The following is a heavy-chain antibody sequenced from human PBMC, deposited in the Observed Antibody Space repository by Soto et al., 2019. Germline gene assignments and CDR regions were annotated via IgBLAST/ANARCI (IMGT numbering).Heavy chain of an antibody. V-gene: IGHV4-39*01. D-gene: IGHD1-20*01. Sequence: LSLTCTVSGGSISSSSYYWGWIRQPPGKGLEWIGSIYYSGSTYYNPSLKSRVTISVDTSKNQFSLKLSSVTAADTAVYYCARVPRITGTVFDPWGQGTLVTVSS. J-gene: IGHJ5*02. CDR2: IYYSGST. CDR3: ARVPRITGTVFDP. CDR1: GGSISSSSYY.